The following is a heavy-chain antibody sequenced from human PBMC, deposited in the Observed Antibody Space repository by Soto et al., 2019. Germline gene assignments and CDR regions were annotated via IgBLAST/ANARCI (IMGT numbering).Heavy chain of an antibody. Sequence: EVQVLESGGDLVQPGGSLRLSCAASGFTFSSYAMTWVRQAPGKGLEWVSSISGSDGSTHYADSVKGRFTISRDNSKTPLYLQMNSLKADDTALYFCARVEQWLRRDVGDYWGQGTLVTVSS. V-gene: IGHV3-23*01. CDR1: GFTFSSYA. CDR2: ISGSDGST. J-gene: IGHJ4*02. D-gene: IGHD6-19*01. CDR3: ARVEQWLRRDVGDY.